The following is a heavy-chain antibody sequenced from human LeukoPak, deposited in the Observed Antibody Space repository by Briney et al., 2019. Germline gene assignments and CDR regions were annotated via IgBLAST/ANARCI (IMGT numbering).Heavy chain of an antibody. V-gene: IGHV4-4*07. J-gene: IGHJ4*02. D-gene: IGHD6-6*01. CDR3: ARDLEYSSSSPPAY. CDR1: GGSISSYY. Sequence: SETLSLTCTVSGGSISSYYWSWIRQPARKRLDWIGRIFTSGSINYNPSLKSRVTMSVDTSKNQFSLKLSPVTAADTAVYYCARDLEYSSSSPPAYWGQGTLVTVSS. CDR2: IFTSGSI.